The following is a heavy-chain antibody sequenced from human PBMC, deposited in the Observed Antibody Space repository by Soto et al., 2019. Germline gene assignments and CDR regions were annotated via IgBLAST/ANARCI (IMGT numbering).Heavy chain of an antibody. Sequence: SETLSLTCTVSGGSITTSHYYWSWIRQHPGKGLEWIGYIYYTGNTYYLTSLKSRLAISLDTSRNQFALRLSSVTAADTAVYYCARGGTTDWFDPWGQGILVTVSS. J-gene: IGHJ5*02. D-gene: IGHD4-4*01. V-gene: IGHV4-31*03. CDR1: GGSITTSHYY. CDR2: IYYTGNT. CDR3: ARGGTTDWFDP.